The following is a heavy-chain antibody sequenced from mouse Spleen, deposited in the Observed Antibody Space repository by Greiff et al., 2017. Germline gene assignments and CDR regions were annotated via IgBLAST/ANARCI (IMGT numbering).Heavy chain of an antibody. CDR1: GYTFTSYW. CDR3: TRSITTGAY. J-gene: IGHJ3*01. V-gene: IGHV1-5*01. Sequence: EVQLQQSGTVLARPGASVKMSCKTSGYTFTSYWMHWVKQRPGQGLEWIGSIYPGNVDTTYNQKFKGKATLTAVTSASTAYMELSSLTNEDSAVYYCTRSITTGAYWGHGTLVTVSA. D-gene: IGHD2-4*01. CDR2: IYPGNVDT.